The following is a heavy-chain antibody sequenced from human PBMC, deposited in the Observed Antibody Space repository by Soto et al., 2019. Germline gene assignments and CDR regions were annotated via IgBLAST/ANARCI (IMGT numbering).Heavy chain of an antibody. Sequence: ASVKVSCKASGYTFTSYGISWVRQAPGQGLEWMGWISAYNGNTNYAQKLKGRVTMTTDTSTSTAYMELRSLRSDDTAVYYCAIDRSPGYDILTGYYRALHYYYGMDVWGQGTTVTVSS. D-gene: IGHD3-9*01. V-gene: IGHV1-18*01. CDR2: ISAYNGNT. J-gene: IGHJ6*02. CDR1: GYTFTSYG. CDR3: AIDRSPGYDILTGYYRALHYYYGMDV.